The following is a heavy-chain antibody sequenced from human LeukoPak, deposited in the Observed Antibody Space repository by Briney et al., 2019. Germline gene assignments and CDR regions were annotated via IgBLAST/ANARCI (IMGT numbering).Heavy chain of an antibody. V-gene: IGHV3-30*03. D-gene: IGHD3-3*01. CDR2: ISYTGSNK. J-gene: IGHJ3*02. CDR3: ARVPQGLRFGNAFDI. Sequence: PGGSLRLSCAASGFTFSSYGMHWVRQAPGKGLEWVAVISYTGSNKYYADSVKGRFTISRDNSKKTVYLQMNSLRAEDTAVYYCARVPQGLRFGNAFDIWGQGTMVTVSS. CDR1: GFTFSSYG.